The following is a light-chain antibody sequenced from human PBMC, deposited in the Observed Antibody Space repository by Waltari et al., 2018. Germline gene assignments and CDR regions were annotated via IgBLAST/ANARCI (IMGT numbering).Light chain of an antibody. J-gene: IGLJ2*01. CDR3: QSYDSNNYVI. CDR2: EDY. Sequence: NFMLTQPRSVSESPGKTVTISCTRSSGNIASTYVQWSQQRPGSSPTTVVYEDYPRPSGVPDRFSASFDSSSNSASLTISGLKTEDEADYYCQSYDSNNYVIFGGGTKLTVL. CDR1: SGNIASTY. V-gene: IGLV6-57*01.